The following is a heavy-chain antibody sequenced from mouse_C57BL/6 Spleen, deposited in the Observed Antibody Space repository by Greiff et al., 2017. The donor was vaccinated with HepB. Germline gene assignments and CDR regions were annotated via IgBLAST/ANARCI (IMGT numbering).Heavy chain of an antibody. Sequence: VQLQQSGAELVRPGASVKLSCTASGFNIKDDYMHWVKQRPEQGLEWIGWIDPENGDTEYASKFQGKATITADTSSNTAYMQLSSLTSEDTAVYYCTTWGGSRWDYWGQGTTLTVSS. J-gene: IGHJ2*01. CDR1: GFNIKDDY. CDR3: TTWGGSRWDY. V-gene: IGHV14-4*01. D-gene: IGHD1-1*01. CDR2: IDPENGDT.